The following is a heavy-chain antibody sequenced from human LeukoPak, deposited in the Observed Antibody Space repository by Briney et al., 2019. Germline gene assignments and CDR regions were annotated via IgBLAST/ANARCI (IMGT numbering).Heavy chain of an antibody. Sequence: GESLKISCQGSGYSFTNYWIGWVRQMSGKGLEWMGRIDPSDSYTNYSPSFQGHVTISADKSISTAYLQWSSLKASDTAMYYCARQYSYEDFFDYWGQGTLVTVSS. J-gene: IGHJ4*02. V-gene: IGHV5-10-1*01. CDR2: IDPSDSYT. D-gene: IGHD5-18*01. CDR1: GYSFTNYW. CDR3: ARQYSYEDFFDY.